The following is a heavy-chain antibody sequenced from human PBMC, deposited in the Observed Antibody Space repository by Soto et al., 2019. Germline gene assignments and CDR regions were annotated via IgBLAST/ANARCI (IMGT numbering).Heavy chain of an antibody. CDR3: ARARQLTRGYYYYGMDV. V-gene: IGHV3-21*01. Sequence: PGGSLSLSCAASGFTFSSYSMTWVPQAPGKGLEWVSSISSSSSYIYYADSVKGRFTISRDNAKNSLYLQMNSLRAEDTAVYYCARARQLTRGYYYYGMDVWGQGTTVTVS. CDR1: GFTFSSYS. J-gene: IGHJ6*02. CDR2: ISSSSSYI. D-gene: IGHD6-6*01.